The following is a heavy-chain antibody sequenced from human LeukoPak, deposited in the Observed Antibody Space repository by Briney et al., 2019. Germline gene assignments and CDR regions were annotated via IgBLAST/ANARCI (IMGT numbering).Heavy chain of an antibody. CDR3: ARKISCGGDCYSLDY. CDR1: GFTFSSYG. Sequence: PGGSLRLSCAASGFTFSSYGMHWVRQAPGKGLEWVAVIWYDGSNKYYADSVKGRFTISRDNSKNTLYPQMNSLRAEDTAVYYCARKISCGGDCYSLDYWGQGTLVTVSS. CDR2: IWYDGSNK. J-gene: IGHJ4*02. D-gene: IGHD2-21*01. V-gene: IGHV3-33*01.